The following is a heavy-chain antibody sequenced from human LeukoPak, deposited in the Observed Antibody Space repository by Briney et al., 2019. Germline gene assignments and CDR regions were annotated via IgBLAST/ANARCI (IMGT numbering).Heavy chain of an antibody. CDR1: GGSFSGYY. CDR2: INHSGST. CDR3: ARVGGSSSDY. Sequence: SETLSLTCAVYGGSFSGYYWSWIRQPPGKGLEWIGEINHSGSTNYNPSLKSRVTISVDTSKNQFSLKLSSVTAAGTAVYYCARVGGSSSDYWGQGTLVTVSS. J-gene: IGHJ4*02. V-gene: IGHV4-34*01. D-gene: IGHD6-6*01.